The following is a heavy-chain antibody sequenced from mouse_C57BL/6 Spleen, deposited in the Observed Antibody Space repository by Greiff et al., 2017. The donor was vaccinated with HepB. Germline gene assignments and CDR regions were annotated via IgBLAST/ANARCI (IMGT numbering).Heavy chain of an antibody. CDR3: ARESREFLFAY. CDR1: GYTFTSYW. CDR2: IDPSDSET. V-gene: IGHV1-52*01. J-gene: IGHJ3*01. Sequence: QVQLQQPGAELVRPGSSVKLSCKASGYTFTSYWMHWVKQRPIQGLEWIGNIDPSDSETHYNQKFKDKATLTVDKSASTAYMRLSSLTSEDSAVYYCARESREFLFAYWGQGTLVTVSA. D-gene: IGHD3-1*01.